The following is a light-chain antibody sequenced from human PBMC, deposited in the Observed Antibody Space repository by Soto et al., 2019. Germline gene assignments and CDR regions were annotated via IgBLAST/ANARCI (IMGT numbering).Light chain of an antibody. CDR1: QSVSNN. CDR2: GAS. CDR3: QEYNNWPPLT. J-gene: IGKJ4*01. Sequence: EVVLTQSPATLSVSPGERATLSCRASQSVSNNLAWYQQKPGQTPRLLIYGASTRATGIPARFGGSGSGTEFTLTISSLQSEDFAVYYCQEYNNWPPLTFGGGTKV. V-gene: IGKV3-15*01.